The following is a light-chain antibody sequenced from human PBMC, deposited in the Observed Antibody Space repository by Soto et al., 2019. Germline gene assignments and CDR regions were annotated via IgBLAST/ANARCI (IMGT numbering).Light chain of an antibody. CDR3: QERTGWPPWT. V-gene: IGKV1-5*03. CDR1: QTISSW. Sequence: DIKMTQSPSTLSGSVGDRVTVTCRASQTISSWLAWYQQKPGKAPKLLIYKASTLKSGVPSRFSGSGSGTDFTLTISSLEPEDVAVYYCQERTGWPPWTFGQGTKVDVK. CDR2: KAS. J-gene: IGKJ1*01.